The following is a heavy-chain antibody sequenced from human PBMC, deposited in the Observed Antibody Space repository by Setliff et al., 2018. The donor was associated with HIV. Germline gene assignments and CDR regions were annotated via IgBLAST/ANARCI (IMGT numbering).Heavy chain of an antibody. D-gene: IGHD3-3*01. CDR2: IIPIFGTA. V-gene: IGHV1-69*13. Sequence: SVKVSCKASGGTFSGYAISWVRQAPGQGLELMGGIIPIFGTANYAQKFQGRVTITADESTSTAYMELSSLRSEDTAVYYCARGEKRFLEWLPLDYYYYYYMGVWGKGITVTVSS. CDR3: ARGEKRFLEWLPLDYYYYYYMGV. CDR1: GGTFSGYA. J-gene: IGHJ6*03.